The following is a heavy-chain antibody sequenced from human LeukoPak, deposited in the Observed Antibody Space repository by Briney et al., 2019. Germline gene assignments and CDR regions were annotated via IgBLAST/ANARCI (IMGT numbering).Heavy chain of an antibody. D-gene: IGHD2-15*01. CDR1: GFTFDDYA. CDR3: AKDYCSGGSCYPACDY. J-gene: IGHJ4*02. V-gene: IGHV3-43*02. Sequence: GGSLRLSCAASGFTFDDYAMHWVRQAPGKGLEWVSLISGDGGSTYYADSVKGRFTISRDNSKNSLYLQMNSLRTEDTTLYYCAKDYCSGGSCYPACDYWGQGTLVTVSS. CDR2: ISGDGGST.